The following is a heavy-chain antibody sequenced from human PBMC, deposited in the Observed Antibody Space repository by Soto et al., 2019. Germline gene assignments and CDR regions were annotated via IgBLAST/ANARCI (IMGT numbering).Heavy chain of an antibody. V-gene: IGHV1-69*13. CDR1: GGTFSSYA. Sequence: GASVKVSCKASGGTFSSYAISWVRQAPGQGLEWMGGIIPIFGTANYAQKFQGRVTITADESTSTAYMELSSLRSEDTAVYYCARALRYYYDSSGYYDDAFDIWGQGTMVTVSS. CDR3: ARALRYYYDSSGYYDDAFDI. J-gene: IGHJ3*02. CDR2: IIPIFGTA. D-gene: IGHD3-22*01.